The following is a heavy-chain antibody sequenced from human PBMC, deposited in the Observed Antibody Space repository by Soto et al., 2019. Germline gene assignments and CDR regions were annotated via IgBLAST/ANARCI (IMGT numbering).Heavy chain of an antibody. D-gene: IGHD6-13*01. Sequence: QVQLVQSGAEVKKPGASVKVSCKASGYTFTSYVISWVRQAPGQGLEWMGWISAYIGNTNYAQKLQGRVTMTTDTSTSTAYMELRSLRSDDTAVYYCASYREQLVLYGMDVWGQGTTVTVSS. CDR2: ISAYIGNT. V-gene: IGHV1-18*01. CDR1: GYTFTSYV. CDR3: ASYREQLVLYGMDV. J-gene: IGHJ6*02.